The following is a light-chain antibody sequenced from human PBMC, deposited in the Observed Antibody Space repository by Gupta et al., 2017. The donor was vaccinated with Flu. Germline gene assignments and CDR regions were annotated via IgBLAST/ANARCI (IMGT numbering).Light chain of an antibody. CDR1: QSISNYY. CDR2: DAS. CDR3: QQYGNSPLVT. V-gene: IGKV3-20*01. J-gene: IGKJ5*01. Sequence: DIELTQSPCTLSLSPAERATLSCRASQSISNYYLACYQQKPGQAPRLLIYDASSRAAGRPDRCSGSSSGTDFTLTVSGLEHEDCAVYYCQQYGNSPLVTFGQGTRLEIK.